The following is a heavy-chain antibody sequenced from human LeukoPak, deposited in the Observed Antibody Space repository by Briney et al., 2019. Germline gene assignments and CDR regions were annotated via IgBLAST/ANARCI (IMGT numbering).Heavy chain of an antibody. CDR1: GGTFSSYA. Sequence: SVKVSRKASGGTFSSYAISWVRQAPGQGLEWMGGIIPIFGTANYAQKFQGRVTITADESTSTAYMELSSLRSEDTAVYYCARPDSSGYNDAFDIWGQGTMVTVSS. V-gene: IGHV1-69*13. J-gene: IGHJ3*02. CDR3: ARPDSSGYNDAFDI. D-gene: IGHD3-22*01. CDR2: IIPIFGTA.